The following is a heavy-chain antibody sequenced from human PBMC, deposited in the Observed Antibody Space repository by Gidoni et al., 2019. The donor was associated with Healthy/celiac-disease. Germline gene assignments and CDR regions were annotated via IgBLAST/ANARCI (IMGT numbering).Heavy chain of an antibody. J-gene: IGHJ4*02. D-gene: IGHD3-16*02. CDR2: IYYSGST. CDR3: ARRGITFGGVIAFDY. Sequence: GWIRQPPGKGLEWIGSIYYSGSTYYNPSLKSRVTISVDTSKNQFSLKLSSVTAADTAVYYWARRGITFGGVIAFDYWGQGTLVTVSS. V-gene: IGHV4-39*01.